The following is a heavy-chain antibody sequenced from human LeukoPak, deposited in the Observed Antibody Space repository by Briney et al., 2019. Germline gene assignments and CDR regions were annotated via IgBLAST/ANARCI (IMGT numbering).Heavy chain of an antibody. Sequence: GGSLRLSCAASGFTFSSYSMNWVRQAPGKELEWVSYISSSSTIYYADSVKGRFTISRDNAKNTVYLQMNSLRAEDTAVYYCARGGVGSFDIWGQGTMVTVSS. CDR2: ISSSSTI. D-gene: IGHD2-8*02. J-gene: IGHJ3*02. CDR3: ARGGVGSFDI. CDR1: GFTFSSYS. V-gene: IGHV3-48*04.